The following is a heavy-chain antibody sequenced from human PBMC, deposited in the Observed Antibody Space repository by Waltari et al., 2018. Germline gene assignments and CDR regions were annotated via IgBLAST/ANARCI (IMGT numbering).Heavy chain of an antibody. CDR2: SYHSGST. D-gene: IGHD7-27*01. V-gene: IGHV4-30-2*01. Sequence: QLQLQESGSGLVKPSQTLSLTRAVSVGSISGGYSWSWIRQPPGKGLEWIGYSYHSGSTAHNPSLKSRVTISADKSKTQFSLKLNSGTAADTAVYYCAREAGQRGIDYWGQGILVTVSS. J-gene: IGHJ4*02. CDR1: VGSISGGYS. CDR3: AREAGQRGIDY.